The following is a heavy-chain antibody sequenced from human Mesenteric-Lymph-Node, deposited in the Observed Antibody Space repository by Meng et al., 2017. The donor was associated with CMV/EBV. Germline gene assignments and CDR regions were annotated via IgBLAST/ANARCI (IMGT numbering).Heavy chain of an antibody. V-gene: IGHV4-34*01. D-gene: IGHD2-15*01. J-gene: IGHJ4*02. CDR3: ARGSDIPVNNY. Sequence: QVQLQQWGAGLLNPSETLSLTCAVYGGSFSGYYWSWIRQPPGKGLEWIGEINHSGVPNYNPSLKSRVTISLDRSKNQSSLKLSSVTAEDTAVYYCARGSDIPVNNYWGQGTLVTVSS. CDR1: GGSFSGYY. CDR2: INHSGVP.